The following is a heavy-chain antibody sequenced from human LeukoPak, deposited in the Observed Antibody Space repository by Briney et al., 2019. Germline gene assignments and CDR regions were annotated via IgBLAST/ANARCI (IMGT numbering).Heavy chain of an antibody. Sequence: GGSLRLSCAASGFTFSSYEMNWVRQAPGKGLEWVSYISSSGSTIYYADSVKGRFTISRDNAKNSLYLQMNSLRAEDTAVYYCARDTYCGGDCFPDYFDYWGQGTLVTVSS. V-gene: IGHV3-48*03. CDR2: ISSSGSTI. J-gene: IGHJ4*02. CDR3: ARDTYCGGDCFPDYFDY. CDR1: GFTFSSYE. D-gene: IGHD2-21*02.